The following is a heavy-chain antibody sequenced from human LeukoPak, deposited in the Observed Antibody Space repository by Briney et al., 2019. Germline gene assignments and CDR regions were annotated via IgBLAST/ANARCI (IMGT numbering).Heavy chain of an antibody. CDR3: ARVRIGQQLDKYYYYAMDV. J-gene: IGHJ6*02. Sequence: GGSLRLSCAASGFTVNSNYMNWVRQAPGKGPEWVSAINSGGSTFYSDSVKGRFTISRDNSKNTVYLQMNRLRAEDTAVYYCARVRIGQQLDKYYYYAMDVWGQGTTVTVSS. CDR2: INSGGST. CDR1: GFTVNSNY. V-gene: IGHV3-66*01. D-gene: IGHD6-13*01.